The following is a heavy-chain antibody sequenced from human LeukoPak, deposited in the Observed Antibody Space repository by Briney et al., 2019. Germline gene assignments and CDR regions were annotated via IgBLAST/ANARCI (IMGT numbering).Heavy chain of an antibody. Sequence: SETLSLTCSVSGDSIIGYYWGWIRQPPGKGLEWIGQINPSRNTNYNPSLKSRVTISVDTSKNQLSLKLTSVTAADTAVYYCARAPVEMASRFDYWGQGTLVTVSS. V-gene: IGHV4-34*01. D-gene: IGHD5-24*01. CDR2: INPSRNT. CDR3: ARAPVEMASRFDY. J-gene: IGHJ4*02. CDR1: GDSIIGYY.